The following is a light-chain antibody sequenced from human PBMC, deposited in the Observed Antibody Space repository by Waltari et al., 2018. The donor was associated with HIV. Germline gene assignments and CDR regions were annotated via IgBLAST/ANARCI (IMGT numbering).Light chain of an antibody. Sequence: SYELTQSPSVSVSPGQTASITCSGDTLGDPSVSWYQQKPGQSPVLVIYQRSKRPSEIPERFSGSNSGDTATLTISGTQAVDEADYYCQAWDSSSAVVFGGGTKLTVL. CDR2: QRS. CDR3: QAWDSSSAVV. J-gene: IGLJ2*01. V-gene: IGLV3-1*01. CDR1: TLGDPS.